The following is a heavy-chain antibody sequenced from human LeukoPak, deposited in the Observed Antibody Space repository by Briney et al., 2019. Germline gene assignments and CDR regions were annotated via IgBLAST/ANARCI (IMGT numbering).Heavy chain of an antibody. CDR3: AKSDLGHRSRQVGHFDY. CDR1: GFTFSTYG. D-gene: IGHD2-15*01. J-gene: IGHJ4*02. CDR2: ISYDGSNK. V-gene: IGHV3-30*18. Sequence: GGSLRLSCAASGFTFSTYGMHWVRQAPGKGLEWVAVISYDGSNKYYADSVKGRFTISRDNSKNTLYLQMNSLRAEDTAVYYCAKSDLGHRSRQVGHFDYWGQGTLVTVSS.